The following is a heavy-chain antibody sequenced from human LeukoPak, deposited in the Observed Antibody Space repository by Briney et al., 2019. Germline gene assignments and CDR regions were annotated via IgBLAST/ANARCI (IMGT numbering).Heavy chain of an antibody. V-gene: IGHV3-66*01. J-gene: IGHJ5*02. D-gene: IGHD2/OR15-2a*01. CDR1: RFTLSRNY. CDR2: IYAAGNT. CDR3: ARAIQYRFDP. Sequence: GGSLRLPCVHSRFTLSRNYVRWVRQGPGKGLEWVSVIYAAGNTYYADSVKGRFTISRDNSKNTLYLQMSSLRAEDTAVYYCARAIQYRFDPWGQGTLVTVSS.